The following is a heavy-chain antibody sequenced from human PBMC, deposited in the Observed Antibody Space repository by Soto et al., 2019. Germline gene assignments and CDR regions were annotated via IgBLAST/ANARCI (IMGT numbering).Heavy chain of an antibody. V-gene: IGHV4-59*01. CDR3: ARGTKQWQNNWFDP. CDR1: GGSISSYY. D-gene: IGHD6-19*01. Sequence: SETLSLTCTVSGGSISSYYWSWIRQPPGKGLEWIGYIYYSGSTNYNPSLKSRVTISVDTSKNQFSLKLSSVTAADTAVYYCARGTKQWQNNWFDPWGQGTLVTVSS. CDR2: IYYSGST. J-gene: IGHJ5*02.